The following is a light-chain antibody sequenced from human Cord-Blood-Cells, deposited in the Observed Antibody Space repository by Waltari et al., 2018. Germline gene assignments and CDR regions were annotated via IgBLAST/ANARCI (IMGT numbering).Light chain of an antibody. Sequence: SYVLTQPPSASAAPGKTARITCGENNIGSKSVHWYQQQPGQAPVLVIYYDSDRPSGIPERFSGSNSGNTATLTISRVEAGDEADYYCQVWDSSSDHPVFGGGTKLTVL. CDR1: NIGSKS. V-gene: IGLV3-21*04. CDR2: YDS. CDR3: QVWDSSSDHPV. J-gene: IGLJ3*02.